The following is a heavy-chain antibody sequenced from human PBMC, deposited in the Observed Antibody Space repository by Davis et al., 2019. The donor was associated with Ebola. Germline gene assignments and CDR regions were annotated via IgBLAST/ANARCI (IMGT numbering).Heavy chain of an antibody. CDR2: ISSSSSYI. D-gene: IGHD1-26*01. CDR3: ARDRSEQWELLLYYYYGMDV. Sequence: PGGSLRLSCAASGFTFSSYSMNWVRQAPGKGLERVSSISSSSSYIYYADSVKGRFTISRDNSKNTLYLQMNSLRAEDTAVYYCARDRSEQWELLLYYYYGMDVWGQGTTVTVSS. V-gene: IGHV3-21*01. CDR1: GFTFSSYS. J-gene: IGHJ6*02.